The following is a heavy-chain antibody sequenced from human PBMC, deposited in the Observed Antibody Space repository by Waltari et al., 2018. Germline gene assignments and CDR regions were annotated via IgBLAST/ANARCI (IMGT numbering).Heavy chain of an antibody. V-gene: IGHV4-39*07. CDR1: GGSISSSSYY. CDR2: IYYRGST. CDR3: ARGRGYRYYFDY. Sequence: QLQLQESGPGLVKPSETLSLTCTVSGGSISSSSYYWGWIRQPPGKGVEWIGSIYYRGSTYYNPSLKSRVTISVDTSKNQYSLKLSSVTAEDTAVYYCARGRGYRYYFDYWGQGTLVTVSS. D-gene: IGHD6-13*01. J-gene: IGHJ4*02.